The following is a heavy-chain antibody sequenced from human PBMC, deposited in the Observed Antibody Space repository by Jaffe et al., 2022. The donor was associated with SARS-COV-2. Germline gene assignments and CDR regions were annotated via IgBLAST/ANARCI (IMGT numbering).Heavy chain of an antibody. V-gene: IGHV3-74*01. J-gene: IGHJ2*01. D-gene: IGHD2-15*01. CDR1: GFSFSIYW. Sequence: EVQLVESGGGLVQPGRSLRLSCAASGFSFSIYWMSWVRQAPGKGLVWVSRINSDDGDRLYADSVKGRITISRDNAKNTLYLQMNSLRAEDTAVYYCVREYWGSFDFWGRGTLVTVSS. CDR3: VREYWGSFDF. CDR2: INSDDGDR.